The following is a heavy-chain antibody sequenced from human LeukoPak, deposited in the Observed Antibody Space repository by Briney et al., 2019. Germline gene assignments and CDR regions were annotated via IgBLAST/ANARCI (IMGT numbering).Heavy chain of an antibody. J-gene: IGHJ3*02. CDR2: IWYDGSNK. Sequence: PGGSLRLSCAASGFTFSSYGMHWVRQAPGKGLEWVAVIWYDGSNKYYADSVKGRFTISRDNSKNTLYLQMNSLRAEDTAVYYCARGDYYDSSAYFNDAFDIWGQGTMVTVSS. CDR3: ARGDYYDSSAYFNDAFDI. CDR1: GFTFSSYG. D-gene: IGHD3-22*01. V-gene: IGHV3-33*01.